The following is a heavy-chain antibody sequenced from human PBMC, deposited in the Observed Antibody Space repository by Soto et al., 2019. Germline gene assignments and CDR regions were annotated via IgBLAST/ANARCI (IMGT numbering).Heavy chain of an antibody. J-gene: IGHJ4*02. CDR1: GFTFGDYA. V-gene: IGHV3-23*01. Sequence: GGSLRLSCTASGFTFGDYAMAWVCQAPGKGLEWVSTISGGSSVTYYGDSVKGRFTISRDNAKKTLFLQLNRLSAEDTATYYCAKVLSKNYYYPFDFWGQGTQVTVSS. CDR3: AKVLSKNYYYPFDF. CDR2: ISGGSSVT. D-gene: IGHD3-10*01.